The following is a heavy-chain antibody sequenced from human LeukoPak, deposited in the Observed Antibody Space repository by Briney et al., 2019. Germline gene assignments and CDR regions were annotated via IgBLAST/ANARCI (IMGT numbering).Heavy chain of an antibody. CDR1: GYTFTGYY. V-gene: IGHV1-8*02. Sequence: ASVKVSCKASGYTFTGYYMHWVRQAPGQGLEWMGWMNPNSGNTGYAQKFQGRVTMTRNTSISTAYMELSSLRSEDTAVYYCARGLVYGSGSYNPDYWGQGTLVTVSS. D-gene: IGHD3-10*01. CDR3: ARGLVYGSGSYNPDY. CDR2: MNPNSGNT. J-gene: IGHJ4*02.